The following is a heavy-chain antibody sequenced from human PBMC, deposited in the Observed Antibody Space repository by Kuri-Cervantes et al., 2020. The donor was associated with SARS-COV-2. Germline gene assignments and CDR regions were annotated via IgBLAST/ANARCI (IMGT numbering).Heavy chain of an antibody. Sequence: SCTVSGGSINSDNYFWSWIRQPAGKGLEWIGHIYISGSTNHNPSLRNRVTISLDTSKNQFSLKLSSVTAADTAVYYCARHRAGTFDYWGQGTLVTVSS. CDR2: IYISGST. CDR1: GGSINSDNYF. CDR3: ARHRAGTFDY. J-gene: IGHJ4*02. V-gene: IGHV4-61*09.